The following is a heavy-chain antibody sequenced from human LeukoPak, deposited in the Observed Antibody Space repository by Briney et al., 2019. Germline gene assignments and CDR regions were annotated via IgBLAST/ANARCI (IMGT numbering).Heavy chain of an antibody. CDR1: GGSFSNYY. J-gene: IGHJ4*02. Sequence: SENLSLTCSVSGGSFSNYYCNWIRQPAGRGLEWIGRIDSSGTTKYNPSLKSRVTMSIDTSQREVSLTLSSMTAADTAVYFCARGSGSYRPLYFFDYWGQGTLVTVSS. CDR3: ARGSGSYRPLYFFDY. CDR2: IDSSGTT. D-gene: IGHD1-26*01. V-gene: IGHV4-4*07.